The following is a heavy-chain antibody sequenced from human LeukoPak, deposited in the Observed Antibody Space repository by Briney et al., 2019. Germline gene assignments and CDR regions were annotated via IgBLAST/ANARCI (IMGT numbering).Heavy chain of an antibody. CDR1: GYTFSDYN. D-gene: IGHD6-13*01. J-gene: IGHJ4*02. V-gene: IGHV1-2*02. Sequence: GASVKVSCKASGYTFSDYNMHWVRQAPGQGPEWMGWLTPNSGHSHYAQKFQGRVTMTSDTSITTAYMELTRLTSDDTAVYYCVIELYMAAASPDYWGQETLVTVPS. CDR2: LTPNSGHS. CDR3: VIELYMAAASPDY.